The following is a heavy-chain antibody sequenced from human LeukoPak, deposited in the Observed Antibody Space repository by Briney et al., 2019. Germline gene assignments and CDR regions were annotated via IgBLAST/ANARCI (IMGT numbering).Heavy chain of an antibody. Sequence: GGSLRLSCTVSGFTFGENDMSWVRQAPGKGLEWVGIIRSKLYGETTEYAASVKGRFTISRDDDKSIASLQLNSLKTEDTAVYYCARAGNDYNNYQTPYWGQGTLVTVAS. CDR3: ARAGNDYNNYQTPY. D-gene: IGHD4-11*01. CDR1: GFTFGEND. V-gene: IGHV3-49*04. CDR2: IRSKLYGETT. J-gene: IGHJ4*02.